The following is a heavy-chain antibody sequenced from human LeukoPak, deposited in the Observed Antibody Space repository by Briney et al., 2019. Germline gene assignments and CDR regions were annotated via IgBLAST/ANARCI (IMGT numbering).Heavy chain of an antibody. Sequence: SETLSLTCTVSGGSISSYYWSWIRQPPGKGLEWIGRIYTSGSTNYNPSLKSRVTMSVDTSKNQFSLKLSSVTAADTAVYYCARDYITGILDAFDIWGQGTMVTVSS. CDR3: ARDYITGILDAFDI. CDR2: IYTSGST. CDR1: GGSISSYY. V-gene: IGHV4-4*07. D-gene: IGHD1-20*01. J-gene: IGHJ3*02.